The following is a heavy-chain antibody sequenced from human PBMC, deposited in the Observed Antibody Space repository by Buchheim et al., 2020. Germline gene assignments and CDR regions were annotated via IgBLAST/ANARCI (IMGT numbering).Heavy chain of an antibody. CDR2: IYHSGSP. CDR1: GGSISSNNW. CDR3: AREIVGNTPSFDY. V-gene: IGHV4-4*02. D-gene: IGHD1-26*01. J-gene: IGHJ4*02. Sequence: QVQLQESGPGLVKPSGTLSLTCAVSGGSISSNNWWHWVRQPPGKGLEWIGEIYHSGSPTYNPSLKSRVTISVDRSENQLSLRVTSVTAADTAVYYCAREIVGNTPSFDYWGQGTL.